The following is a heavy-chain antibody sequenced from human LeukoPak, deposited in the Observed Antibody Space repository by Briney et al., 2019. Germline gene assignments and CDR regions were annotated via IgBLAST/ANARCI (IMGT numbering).Heavy chain of an antibody. CDR2: ISAYNGNT. J-gene: IGHJ6*03. D-gene: IGHD3-22*01. V-gene: IGHV1-18*01. CDR3: ARDYYDSSGYCYVSYYYYMDV. Sequence: ASVKVSCKASGYTFTSYGISWVRQAPGQGLEWMGWISAYNGNTNYAQKLQGRVTMTTDTSTSTAYMELRSLRSDDTAVYYCARDYYDSSGYCYVSYYYYMDVWGKGTTVTISS. CDR1: GYTFTSYG.